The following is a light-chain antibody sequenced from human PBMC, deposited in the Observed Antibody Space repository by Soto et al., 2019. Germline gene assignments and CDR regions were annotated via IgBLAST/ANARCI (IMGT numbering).Light chain of an antibody. J-gene: IGKJ5*01. Sequence: IQLTQSPSSLSASVGDRVTITCRASQGISSYFAWYQQKPGNAPKLLIYAASTLQSGVPSRVRGSGSGIDFTLTISRLQPEDFATYDCQQLTSYLSITFGQGTRLQIK. CDR2: AAS. V-gene: IGKV1-9*01. CDR1: QGISSY. CDR3: QQLTSYLSIT.